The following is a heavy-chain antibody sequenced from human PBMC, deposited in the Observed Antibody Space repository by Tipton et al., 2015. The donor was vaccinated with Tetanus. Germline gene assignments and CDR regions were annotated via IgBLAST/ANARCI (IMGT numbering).Heavy chain of an antibody. V-gene: IGHV4-39*01. CDR1: GGSLSSGTFY. J-gene: IGHJ5*02. CDR2: IYYNGNT. D-gene: IGHD1-14*01. Sequence: TLSLTCSLSGGSLSSGTFYWDWIRQRPGKGLEWIGNIYYNGNTLQNPSLEGRVTLSLDNSKNQFSLNVKSVTAADTAIYYCARSAENWFDPWGQGILVTVSS. CDR3: ARSAENWFDP.